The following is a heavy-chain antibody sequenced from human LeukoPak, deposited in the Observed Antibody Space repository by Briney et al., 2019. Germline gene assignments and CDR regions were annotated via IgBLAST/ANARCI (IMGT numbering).Heavy chain of an antibody. V-gene: IGHV6-1*01. CDR3: ARDWGFETGIVGATGFGAFDI. CDR1: GDSVSSNSAA. Sequence: LSQTLSLTCAISGDSVSSNSAAWNWIRQSPSRGLEWLGRTYYRSKWYNDYAVSVKSRITINPDTSKNQFSLQLNSVTPEDTAVYYCARDWGFETGIVGATGFGAFDIWGQGTMVTVSS. J-gene: IGHJ3*02. CDR2: TYYRSKWYN. D-gene: IGHD1-26*01.